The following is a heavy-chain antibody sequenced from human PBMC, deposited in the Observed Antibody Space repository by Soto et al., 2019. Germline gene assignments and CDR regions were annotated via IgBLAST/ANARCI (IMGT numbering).Heavy chain of an antibody. V-gene: IGHV3-23*01. Sequence: EVQLLESGGGLVQPGGSLRLSCAASGFTFSSYAMSWVRQAPGKGLEWVSAISGSGGSTYYADSVKGRFTISRDNSKNTLYLQMNSLRAEDTAVYYCAKSGQGEIKVGGGFDYWGQGTLVTVSS. CDR2: ISGSGGST. D-gene: IGHD1-26*01. J-gene: IGHJ4*02. CDR3: AKSGQGEIKVGGGFDY. CDR1: GFTFSSYA.